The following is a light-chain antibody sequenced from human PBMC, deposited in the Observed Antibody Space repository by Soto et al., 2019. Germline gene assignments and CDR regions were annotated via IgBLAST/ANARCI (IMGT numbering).Light chain of an antibody. V-gene: IGKV1-5*01. J-gene: IGKJ1*01. CDR3: QQYNSYPWT. CDR1: QSISSC. CDR2: DAS. Sequence: DIQMTQSPSTLSSSVGDRVTLTCRASQSISSCLAWYKQKPGKAPKLLSYDASSLERGVPSRFRGSGSGTEFTLTISSLQPDDFATYYCQQYNSYPWTFGQGTKVDIK.